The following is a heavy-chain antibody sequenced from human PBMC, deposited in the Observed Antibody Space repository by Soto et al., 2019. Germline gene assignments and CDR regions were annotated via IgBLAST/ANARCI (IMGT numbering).Heavy chain of an antibody. J-gene: IGHJ4*02. Sequence: EVQLVESGGGLVQPGGSLRLSCAASGFTVSNNYMSWVRQAPGKGLEWVSVVYSVGTTYYADSVKGRFTISRDNSKNTLDLQMNSLRAEDTAVYYCATRNDDGGYVDYWGQGTLVTVSS. D-gene: IGHD4-17*01. V-gene: IGHV3-66*01. CDR2: VYSVGTT. CDR3: ATRNDDGGYVDY. CDR1: GFTVSNNY.